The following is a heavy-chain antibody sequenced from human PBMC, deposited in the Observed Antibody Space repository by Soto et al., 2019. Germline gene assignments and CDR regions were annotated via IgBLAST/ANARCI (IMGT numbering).Heavy chain of an antibody. J-gene: IGHJ3*02. CDR2: IRSKANSYAT. Sequence: EVQLVESGGGLVQPGGSLKLSCAASGFTFSGSAMHWVRQASGKGLEWVGRIRSKANSYATAYAASVKGRFTISRDDSKNTAYLQMNSLKTEDTAVYYCTSRERWAFDIWGQGTMVTVSS. D-gene: IGHD2-15*01. V-gene: IGHV3-73*01. CDR3: TSRERWAFDI. CDR1: GFTFSGSA.